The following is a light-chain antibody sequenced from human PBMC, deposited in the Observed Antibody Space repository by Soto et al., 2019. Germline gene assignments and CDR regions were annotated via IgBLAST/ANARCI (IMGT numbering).Light chain of an antibody. Sequence: EIVLTQSPGTLSLSPRERATLSCRASQSVSSNYVAWYQHKVGQAPRLLIYGASNRSPGIPDRFSGSGSGRYITLTSTRLEPEDFAVYYCQEYAASPRTVGQGTEV. CDR2: GAS. V-gene: IGKV3-20*01. J-gene: IGKJ1*01. CDR3: QEYAASPRT. CDR1: QSVSSNY.